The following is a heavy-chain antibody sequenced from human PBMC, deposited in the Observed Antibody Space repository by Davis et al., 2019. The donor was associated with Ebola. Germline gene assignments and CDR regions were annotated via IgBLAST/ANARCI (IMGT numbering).Heavy chain of an antibody. CDR1: GFTFDDYA. D-gene: IGHD1-26*01. V-gene: IGHV3-9*01. CDR2: ISWNSGSI. Sequence: SLKISCAASGFTFDDYAMHWVRQAPGKGLEWVSGISWNSGSIGYADSVKGRFTISRDNAKNSLYLQMNSVRAEDTALYYCAKDRYSGSFYPDYWGQGTLVTVSS. J-gene: IGHJ4*02. CDR3: AKDRYSGSFYPDY.